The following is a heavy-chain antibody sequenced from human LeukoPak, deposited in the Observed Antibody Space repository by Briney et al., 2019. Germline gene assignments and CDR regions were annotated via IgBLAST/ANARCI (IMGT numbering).Heavy chain of an antibody. CDR3: TAGLGKTDDDS. Sequence: PGGSLRLSCEGSGLNFNDAWRSWIRQAPGKGVEWVGRVRTTAEGETTDYGAPVRGRFIISRDDSKSMVYLQMNRLETEDTAIYYCTAGLGKTDDDSWGQGTLVTVSS. CDR1: GLNFNDAW. D-gene: IGHD4-11*01. V-gene: IGHV3-15*01. CDR2: VRTTAEGETT. J-gene: IGHJ4*02.